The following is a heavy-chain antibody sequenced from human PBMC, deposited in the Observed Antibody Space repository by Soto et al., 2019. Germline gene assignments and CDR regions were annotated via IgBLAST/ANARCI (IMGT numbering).Heavy chain of an antibody. V-gene: IGHV4-59*08. CDR3: ERLIGRDWFDP. J-gene: IGHJ5*02. Sequence: PSETLSLTCTVSGGSISSYYWSWIRQPPGKGLEWIGYIYYSGNTNYNPSLKSRVTISVDTSKNQFSLKLSSVTAADTAVYYCERLIGRDWFDPWRQGILVTVS. CDR1: GGSISSYY. CDR2: IYYSGNT.